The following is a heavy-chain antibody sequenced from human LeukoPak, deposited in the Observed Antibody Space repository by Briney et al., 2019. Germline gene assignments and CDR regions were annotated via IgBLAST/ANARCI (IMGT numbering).Heavy chain of an antibody. CDR1: GGTFSSYA. Sequence: SVKVSCKASGGTFSSYAISWVRQAPGQGLEWMGGIIPIFGTANYAQKFQGRVTITADESTSTAYMELSSLRSEDTAVYYCARRYCSGGSCYHDAFDIWGQGTMVTVSS. V-gene: IGHV1-69*13. CDR3: ARRYCSGGSCYHDAFDI. CDR2: IIPIFGTA. D-gene: IGHD2-15*01. J-gene: IGHJ3*02.